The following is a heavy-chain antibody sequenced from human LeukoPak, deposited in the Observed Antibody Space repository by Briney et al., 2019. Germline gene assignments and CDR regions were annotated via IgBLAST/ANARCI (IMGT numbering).Heavy chain of an antibody. CDR3: ARNLGPFDV. Sequence: GGSLRLSCAASGFTFNDFAMTWARPAPGKGMEWVSTIADAGTYYADSAKGRFIISRDNSKNMLYLQLNSLRADDTAMYYCARNLGPFDVRGHGTMVTVSS. D-gene: IGHD3-16*01. V-gene: IGHV3-23*01. CDR2: IADAGT. J-gene: IGHJ3*01. CDR1: GFTFNDFA.